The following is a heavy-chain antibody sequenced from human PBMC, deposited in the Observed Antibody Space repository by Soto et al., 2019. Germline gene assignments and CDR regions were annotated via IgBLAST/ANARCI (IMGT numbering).Heavy chain of an antibody. CDR2: IIPILGIA. V-gene: IGHV1-69*08. Sequence: QVQLVQSGAEVQKPGSSVKVSCKASGGTFSSYTISWVRQAPGQGLEWMGRIIPILGIANYAQKFQGRVTITADKSTSTAYMELSSLRSEDTAVYYCARDTMTTVTYYYYYYMDVWGKGTTVTVSS. CDR3: ARDTMTTVTYYYYYYMDV. CDR1: GGTFSSYT. D-gene: IGHD4-17*01. J-gene: IGHJ6*03.